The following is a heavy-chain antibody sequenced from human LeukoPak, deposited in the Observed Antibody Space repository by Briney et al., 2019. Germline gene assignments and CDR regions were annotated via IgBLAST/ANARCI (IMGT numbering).Heavy chain of an antibody. CDR1: GFTFGSYA. J-gene: IGHJ6*03. V-gene: IGHV3-49*04. Sequence: GGSLRLSCAASGFTFGSYAMHWVRQAPGKGLEWVGFIRSKAYGGTTEYAASVKGRFTISRDDSKSIAYLQMNSLKTEDTAVYYCTRDPRGGTTIYYYYYMDVWGKGTTVTVSS. CDR2: IRSKAYGGTT. CDR3: TRDPRGGTTIYYYYYMDV. D-gene: IGHD1-7*01.